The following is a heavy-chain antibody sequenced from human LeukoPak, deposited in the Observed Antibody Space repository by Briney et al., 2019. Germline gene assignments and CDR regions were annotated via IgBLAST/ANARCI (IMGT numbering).Heavy chain of an antibody. Sequence: SETLSPTCTVSGGSISSSSYYWGWIRQPPGKGLEWIGSIYYSGSTYYNPSLKSRVTISVDTSKNQFSLKLSSVTAADTAVYYCARLTEGTFDYYDSSGYYIDYWGQGTLVTVSS. D-gene: IGHD3-22*01. J-gene: IGHJ4*02. CDR3: ARLTEGTFDYYDSSGYYIDY. CDR1: GGSISSSSYY. V-gene: IGHV4-39*01. CDR2: IYYSGST.